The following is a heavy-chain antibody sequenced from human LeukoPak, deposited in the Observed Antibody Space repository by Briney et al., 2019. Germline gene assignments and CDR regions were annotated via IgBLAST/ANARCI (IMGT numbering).Heavy chain of an antibody. D-gene: IGHD1-26*01. V-gene: IGHV3-23*01. J-gene: IGHJ4*02. Sequence: AGGSLRLSCAASGFTFSSYAMSWVRQAPGKGLEGVSTISGSGGSTYYADSVKGRFTISRDNSKNTLYLQMNSLRAEDTAVYYCAKFGVGATYFDYWGQGTLVTVSS. CDR3: AKFGVGATYFDY. CDR1: GFTFSSYA. CDR2: ISGSGGST.